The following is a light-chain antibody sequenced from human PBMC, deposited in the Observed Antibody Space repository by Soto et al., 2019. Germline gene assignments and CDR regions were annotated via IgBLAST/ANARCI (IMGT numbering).Light chain of an antibody. V-gene: IGLV2-14*01. CDR1: TSAY. CDR2: EVS. Sequence: QSALTQPASVSGSPGQSITISCTGTTSAYVSWYQQHPGKAPKLMIYEVSTRPSGVSNRFSGSKSGNTASLAISGLQTEDEADYYCSSYTSSSTLLFGGGTKLTVL. J-gene: IGLJ2*01. CDR3: SSYTSSSTLL.